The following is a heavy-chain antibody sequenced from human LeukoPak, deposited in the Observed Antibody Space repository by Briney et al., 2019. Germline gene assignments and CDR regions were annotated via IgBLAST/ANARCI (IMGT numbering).Heavy chain of an antibody. J-gene: IGHJ4*02. Sequence: PSETLSRTCTVSGGSISSSSYYWGWIRQPPGKGLEWIGSIYYSGSTHYNPSLKSRVTISVDTSKNQFSLKLSSVTAADTAVYYCARQFGYSYGGGYWGQGTLVTVSS. CDR1: GGSISSSSYY. V-gene: IGHV4-39*01. CDR3: ARQFGYSYGGGY. D-gene: IGHD5-18*01. CDR2: IYYSGST.